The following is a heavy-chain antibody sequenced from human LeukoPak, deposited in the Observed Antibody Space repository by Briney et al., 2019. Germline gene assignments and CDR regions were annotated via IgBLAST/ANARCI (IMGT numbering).Heavy chain of an antibody. J-gene: IGHJ4*02. Sequence: GGSLRLSCAASGFTFSSYAMTWVRQAPGKGLEWVSGIYASGENTYYADSVKGRFTISRDNSRNTVSLQMNSLRAEDTAVYYCAKGRFRGVMSGLDCWGQGILVTVSS. CDR3: AKGRFRGVMSGLDC. V-gene: IGHV3-23*01. D-gene: IGHD3-10*01. CDR2: IYASGENT. CDR1: GFTFSSYA.